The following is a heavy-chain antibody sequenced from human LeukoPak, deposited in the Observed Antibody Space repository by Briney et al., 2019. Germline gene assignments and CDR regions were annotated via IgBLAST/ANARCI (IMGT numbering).Heavy chain of an antibody. CDR2: IIPIFGTA. CDR1: GGTFSSYA. CDR3: ASSMVRGAPGAFDI. Sequence: SVKVSCKASGGTFSSYAISWVRQAPGQGLEWMGGIIPIFGTANYAQKFQGRVTVTEDESTSTAYMELSSLRAEDTAVYYCASSMVRGAPGAFDIWGQGTMVTVSS. J-gene: IGHJ3*02. V-gene: IGHV1-69*01. D-gene: IGHD3-10*01.